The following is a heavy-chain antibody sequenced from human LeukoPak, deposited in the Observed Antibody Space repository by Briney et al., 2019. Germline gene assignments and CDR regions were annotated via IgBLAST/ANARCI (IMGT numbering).Heavy chain of an antibody. CDR3: ARSYYYDSSGYLDY. V-gene: IGHV3-30*04. CDR2: ISYDGSNK. D-gene: IGHD3-22*01. Sequence: PGGSLRLSCAAPGFTFSSYAMHWVRQAPGKGLEWVAVISYDGSNKYYADSVKGRFTISRDNSKNTLYLQMNSLRAEDTAVYYCARSYYYDSSGYLDYWGQGTLVTVSS. CDR1: GFTFSSYA. J-gene: IGHJ4*02.